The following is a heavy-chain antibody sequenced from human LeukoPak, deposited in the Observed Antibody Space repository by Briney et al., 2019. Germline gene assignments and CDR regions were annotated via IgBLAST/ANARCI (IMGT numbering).Heavy chain of an antibody. CDR3: ARVMGSGWTGFGY. CDR1: GGSISSSYYY. J-gene: IGHJ4*02. CDR2: IYYSGST. Sequence: PSETLSLTCTVSGGSISSSYYYWGWIRQPPGKGLEWIGSIYYSGSTYYNPSLKSRVTISVDTSKNQFSLKLRSVTAADTAVYYCARVMGSGWTGFGYWGQGTLVTVSS. V-gene: IGHV4-39*01. D-gene: IGHD6-19*01.